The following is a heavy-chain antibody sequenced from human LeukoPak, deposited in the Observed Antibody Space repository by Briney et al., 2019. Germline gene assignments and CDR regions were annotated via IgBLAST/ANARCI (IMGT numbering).Heavy chain of an antibody. J-gene: IGHJ3*01. CDR2: ISSSSGDT. V-gene: IGHV3-11*05. Sequence: GGSLRLSCAASGFTFSDYYMSWIRQAPGKGLEWVSSISSSSGDTKYADSVKGRFTISRDNAKKSLYLQMNSLRAEDTAVYYCARDDGLDVFDVWGQGTAVTVSS. CDR3: ARDDGLDVFDV. D-gene: IGHD2-8*01. CDR1: GFTFSDYY.